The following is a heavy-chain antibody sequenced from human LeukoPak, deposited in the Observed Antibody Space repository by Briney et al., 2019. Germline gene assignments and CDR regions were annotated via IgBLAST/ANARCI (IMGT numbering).Heavy chain of an antibody. V-gene: IGHV4-59*01. CDR3: ARDRAAQTVYAFDI. J-gene: IGHJ3*02. CDR1: GGSISSYY. CDR2: IYYSGST. D-gene: IGHD6-6*01. Sequence: SETLSLTCTVSGGSISSYYWSWIRQPPGKGLEWIGYIYYSGSTNYNPSLKSRVTISVDTSKNQFSLKLSSVTAADTAVYYCARDRAAQTVYAFDIWGQGTMVTVSS.